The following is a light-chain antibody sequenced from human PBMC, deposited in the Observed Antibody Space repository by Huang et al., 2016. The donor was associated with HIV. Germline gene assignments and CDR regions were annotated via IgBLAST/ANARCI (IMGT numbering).Light chain of an antibody. V-gene: IGKV3-11*01. CDR1: QSVSAY. CDR2: DLS. Sequence: DIVLTQSPGTLSLSPGERATLSCRASQSVSAYLAWYQQKPGQAPRLLIYDLSKRATGIPARFRGSGSGTDFTLTISSVEPEDFAVYYCQQRSNWPALTFGGGTKVEIK. CDR3: QQRSNWPALT. J-gene: IGKJ4*01.